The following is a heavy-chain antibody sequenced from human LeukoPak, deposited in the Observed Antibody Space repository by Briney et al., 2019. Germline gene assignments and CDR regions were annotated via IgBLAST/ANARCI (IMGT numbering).Heavy chain of an antibody. V-gene: IGHV3-9*01. D-gene: IGHD4-17*01. CDR2: ISWNSDSI. CDR3: ARQSGTMVTTRFDY. Sequence: GRSLRLSCVASGFTFDDYAMHWVRQAPGKGLEWVSGISWNSDSIGYADSVKGRFTISRDDAKNSLYLQMNSLRAEDTAIYYCARQSGTMVTTRFDYWGQGTLVTVSS. CDR1: GFTFDDYA. J-gene: IGHJ4*02.